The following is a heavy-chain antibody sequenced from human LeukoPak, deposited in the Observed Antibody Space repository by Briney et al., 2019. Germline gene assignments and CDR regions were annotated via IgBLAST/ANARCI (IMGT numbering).Heavy chain of an antibody. CDR3: ARGQNYYGSGSQTFDI. Sequence: GGSLRLSCAASGFTFDDYGMSWVRQAPGKGLEWVSGINWNGGSTGYADSVKGRFTISRDNAKNPLYLQVSSLRAEDTAWYYCARGQNYYGSGSQTFDIWGQGTMVTVSS. J-gene: IGHJ3*02. CDR1: GFTFDDYG. V-gene: IGHV3-20*04. CDR2: INWNGGST. D-gene: IGHD3-10*01.